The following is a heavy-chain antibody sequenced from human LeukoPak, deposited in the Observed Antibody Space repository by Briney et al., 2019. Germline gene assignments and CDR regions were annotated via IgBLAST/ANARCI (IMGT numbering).Heavy chain of an antibody. CDR2: IYYSGST. CDR3: ARANYFDF. Sequence: PSETLSLTCSVSGGSISTYYWSWIRRPPGKGLEWIGNIYYSGSTNYNPSLKSRVTISVDTSKNQFSLKLSSVTAADTAVYYCARANYFDFWAREPWSPSPQ. V-gene: IGHV4-59*01. CDR1: GGSISTYY. J-gene: IGHJ4*02.